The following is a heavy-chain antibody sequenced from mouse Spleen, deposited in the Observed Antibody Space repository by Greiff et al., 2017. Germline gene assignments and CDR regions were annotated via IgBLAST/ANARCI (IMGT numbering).Heavy chain of an antibody. CDR1: GFTFSDYY. D-gene: IGHD1-1*01. J-gene: IGHJ3*01. Sequence: EVKLVESEGGLVQPGSSMKLSCTASGFTFSDYYMAWVRQVPEKGLEWVANINYDGSSTYYLDSLKSRFIISRDNAKNILYLQMSSLKSEDTATYYCARDDYGSSYGELLAYWGQGTLVTVSA. V-gene: IGHV5-16*01. CDR2: INYDGSST. CDR3: ARDDYGSSYGELLAY.